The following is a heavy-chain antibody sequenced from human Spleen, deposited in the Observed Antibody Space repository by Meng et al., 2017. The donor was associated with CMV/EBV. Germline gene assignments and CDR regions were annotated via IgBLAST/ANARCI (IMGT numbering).Heavy chain of an antibody. Sequence: SGYSSTSYWIGWVRQMPGKGLEWMGIIYPGDSDTRYSPSFQGQVTISADKSISTAYLQWSSLKASDTAMYYCARQYRYSGSYYFDYWGQGTLVTVSS. CDR3: ARQYRYSGSYYFDY. CDR2: IYPGDSDT. J-gene: IGHJ4*02. V-gene: IGHV5-51*01. CDR1: GYSSTSYW. D-gene: IGHD1-26*01.